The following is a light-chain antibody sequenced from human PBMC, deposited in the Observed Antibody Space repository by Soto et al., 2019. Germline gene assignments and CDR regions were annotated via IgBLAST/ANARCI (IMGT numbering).Light chain of an antibody. CDR1: QRINNY. CDR3: QQSYSTPSWT. V-gene: IGKV1-39*01. J-gene: IGKJ3*01. Sequence: DIQMTQSPSSLSASVGDRVTITCRASQRINNYLNWYQQKPGKAPKLLMYAASSLQSGVPSRFSCSGPGTDFTLTINNLQPEDFATYYCQQSYSTPSWTFGPGTKVDIQ. CDR2: AAS.